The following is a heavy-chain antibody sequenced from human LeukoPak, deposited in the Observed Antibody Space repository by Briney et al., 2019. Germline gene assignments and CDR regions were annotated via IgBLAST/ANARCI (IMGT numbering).Heavy chain of an antibody. J-gene: IGHJ4*02. V-gene: IGHV3-9*01. CDR1: GFTFDDYA. CDR2: ISWNSGSI. CDR3: AKAKYYDIRPETVYFDY. D-gene: IGHD3-9*01. Sequence: PGGSLRLSCAASGFTFDDYAMHWVRQAPGKGLEWVSGISWNSGSIVYADSVKGRFTISRDNAKNSLYLQMNSLRAEDTALYYCAKAKYYDIRPETVYFDYWGQGTLVTVSS.